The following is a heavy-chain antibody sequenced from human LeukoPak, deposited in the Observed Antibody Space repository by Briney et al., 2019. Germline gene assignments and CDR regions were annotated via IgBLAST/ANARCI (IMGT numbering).Heavy chain of an antibody. Sequence: GESLKISCKGSGYSFTSYWIGWVRQMPGKGLEWMGIIYPGDSDTRYSPSFQGQVTISADKSISTAYLQWSSLKASDTAMYYFXXXXXXSSGHYSGAYWGQGTLVTVSS. CDR2: IYPGDSDT. CDR3: XXXXXXSSGHYSGAY. CDR1: GYSFTSYW. J-gene: IGHJ4*02. D-gene: IGHD3-22*01. V-gene: IGHV5-51*01.